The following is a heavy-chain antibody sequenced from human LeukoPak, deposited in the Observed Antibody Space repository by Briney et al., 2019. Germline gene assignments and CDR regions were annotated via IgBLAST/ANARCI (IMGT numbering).Heavy chain of an antibody. CDR1: GATFSYYA. J-gene: IGHJ6*02. CDR2: LIPILDIT. V-gene: IGHV1-69*04. Sequence: SVKVSCKASGATFSYYAINWVRQAPGQGLEWMGRLIPILDITTYAQKFQGRVTITADKSTDTAHMELTSLRSEDTAVYYCATDLVIKPPATPQSYGMDVWGQGTTVTVSS. CDR3: ATDLVIKPPATPQSYGMDV. D-gene: IGHD2/OR15-2a*01.